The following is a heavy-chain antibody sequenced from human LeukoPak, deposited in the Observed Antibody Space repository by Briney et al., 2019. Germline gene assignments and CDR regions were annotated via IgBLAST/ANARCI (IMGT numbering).Heavy chain of an antibody. CDR2: INHSGST. D-gene: IGHD3-3*01. V-gene: IGHV4-34*01. CDR3: ARGRGYDFWSGQIGYYFDY. CDR1: GGSFSGYY. J-gene: IGHJ4*02. Sequence: SETLSLTCAVYGGSFSGYYWSWIRQPPGKGLEWIGEINHSGSTNYNPSLKSRVTISVDTSKNQFSLKLSSVTAADTAVYYCARGRGYDFWSGQIGYYFDYWGQGTLVTISS.